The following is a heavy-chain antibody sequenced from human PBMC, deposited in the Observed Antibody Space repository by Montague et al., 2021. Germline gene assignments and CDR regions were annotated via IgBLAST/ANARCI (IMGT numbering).Heavy chain of an antibody. CDR3: ARGRDRYYYMDI. CDR2: VAHGGRT. Sequence: SETLSLTCTVPRSLINSDYYCGWIRKPPGKALEWMGSVAHGGRTYYNPSLKSRVTISVDTSNNHFSLNLSSVTAADTAMYYCARGRDRYYYMDIWGKGTTITVSS. J-gene: IGHJ6*03. CDR1: RSLINSDYY. V-gene: IGHV4-38-2*02.